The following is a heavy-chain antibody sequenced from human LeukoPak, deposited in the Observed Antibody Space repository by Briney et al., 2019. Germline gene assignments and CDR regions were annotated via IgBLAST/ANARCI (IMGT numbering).Heavy chain of an antibody. J-gene: IGHJ4*02. CDR3: ARVVYDFWSAYDY. CDR2: ISGSGAST. V-gene: IGHV3-23*01. CDR1: GFTFSNYW. D-gene: IGHD3-3*01. Sequence: GGSLRVSCAASGFTFSNYWMNWVRQAPGKGLEWVSAISGSGASTYYADSVKGRFTISRDNSKNTLYLQMSSLRAEDTALYYCARVVYDFWSAYDYWGQGTLVTVSS.